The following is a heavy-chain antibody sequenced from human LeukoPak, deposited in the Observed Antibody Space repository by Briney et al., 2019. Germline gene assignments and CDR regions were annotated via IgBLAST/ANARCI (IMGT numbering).Heavy chain of an antibody. CDR3: ARGYQWLAPDY. Sequence: GGSLRLSCAASGFTFSSYGMNWVRQAPGKGLEWVSYISSSSSTLYYADSVKGRFTISRDNARNSLYLQMNSLGAEDTAVYYCARGYQWLAPDYWGQGTLVTVSS. CDR2: ISSSSSTL. J-gene: IGHJ4*02. D-gene: IGHD6-19*01. V-gene: IGHV3-48*04. CDR1: GFTFSSYG.